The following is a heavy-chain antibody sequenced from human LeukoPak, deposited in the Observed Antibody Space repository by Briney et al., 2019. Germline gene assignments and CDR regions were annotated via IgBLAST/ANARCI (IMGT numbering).Heavy chain of an antibody. J-gene: IGHJ4*02. V-gene: IGHV4-30-2*01. CDR1: GGSISSGGYY. Sequence: SQTLSLTCTVSGGSISSGGYYWSWIRQPPGKGLEWIGYIYHSGSTYYNPSLKSRVTISVDTSKNQFSLKLSSVTAADTAVYYCASGYSYGPYYFDYWGQGTLVTVSS. CDR3: ASGYSYGPYYFDY. CDR2: IYHSGST. D-gene: IGHD5-18*01.